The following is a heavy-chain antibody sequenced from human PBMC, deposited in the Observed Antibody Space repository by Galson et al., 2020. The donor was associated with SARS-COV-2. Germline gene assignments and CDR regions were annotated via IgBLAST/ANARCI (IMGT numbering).Heavy chain of an antibody. CDR1: GGSVSSGSYY. CDR3: AREKRYFDWSLYVNY. D-gene: IGHD3-9*01. CDR2: IYYSGST. V-gene: IGHV4-61*01. J-gene: IGHJ4*02. Sequence: ASETLSLTCTVSGGSVSSGSYYWSWIRQPPGKGLEWIGYIYYSGSTNYNPSLKSRVTISVDTSKNQFSLKLSSVTAADTAVYYCAREKRYFDWSLYVNYWGQGTLVTVSS.